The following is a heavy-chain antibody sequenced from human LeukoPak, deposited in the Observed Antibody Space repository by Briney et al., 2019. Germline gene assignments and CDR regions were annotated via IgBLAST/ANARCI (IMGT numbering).Heavy chain of an antibody. D-gene: IGHD3-10*01. CDR3: ARGGATMVRGVTTYPWAFDI. Sequence: GGSLRLSCAASGFTFSSYAMHWIRQAPGKGLVWVSRINSDGSSTSYADSVKGRFTISRDNAKNTLYLQMNSLRAEDTAVYYCARGGATMVRGVTTYPWAFDIWGQGTMVTVSS. V-gene: IGHV3-74*01. J-gene: IGHJ3*02. CDR2: INSDGSST. CDR1: GFTFSSYA.